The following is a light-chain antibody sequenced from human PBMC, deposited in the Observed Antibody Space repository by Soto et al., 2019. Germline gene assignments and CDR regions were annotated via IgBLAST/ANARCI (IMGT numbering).Light chain of an antibody. CDR3: VSYAGSNNLYV. V-gene: IGLV2-8*01. CDR2: EVS. CDR1: SSDVGDYNY. J-gene: IGLJ1*01. Sequence: QSVLTQPPSASGSPGQSVTISCTGTSSDVGDYNYVSWYQQHPGKAPKLMIYEVSKRPSGVPYRFSGSKSGNTASLTVSGLQAEDEDDYYCVSYAGSNNLYVFGTGTKVTVL.